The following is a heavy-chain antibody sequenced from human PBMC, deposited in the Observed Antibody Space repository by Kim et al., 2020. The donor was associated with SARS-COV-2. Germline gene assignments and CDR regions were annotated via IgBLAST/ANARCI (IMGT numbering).Heavy chain of an antibody. CDR3: ARDPKATVHYYYYGMDV. Sequence: GGSLRLSCAASGFTFSSYWMSWVRQAPGKGLEWVANIKQDGSEKYYVDSVKGRFTISRDNAKNSLYLQMNSLRAEDTAVYYCARDPKATVHYYYYGMDVWGQGTTVTVSS. D-gene: IGHD4-4*01. CDR2: IKQDGSEK. CDR1: GFTFSSYW. V-gene: IGHV3-7*01. J-gene: IGHJ6*02.